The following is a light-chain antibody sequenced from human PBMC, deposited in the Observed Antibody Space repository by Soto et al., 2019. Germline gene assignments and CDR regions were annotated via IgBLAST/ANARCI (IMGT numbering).Light chain of an antibody. Sequence: QSVLTQPPSVSAAPGQTVTISCSGSSSNIGNNYVSWYQQLPGTAPKLLIYDNNKRPSGIPDRFSGSKSGTSATLAITGLQTGDEADYYCGTWDTSLTTEWVFGGGTKLTVL. J-gene: IGLJ3*02. CDR3: GTWDTSLTTEWV. CDR2: DNN. CDR1: SSNIGNNY. V-gene: IGLV1-51*01.